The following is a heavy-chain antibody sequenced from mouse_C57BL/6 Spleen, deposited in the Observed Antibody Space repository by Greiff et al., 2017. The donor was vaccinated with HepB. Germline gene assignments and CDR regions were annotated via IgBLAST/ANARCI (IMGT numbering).Heavy chain of an antibody. J-gene: IGHJ3*01. CDR2: IDPEDGDT. V-gene: IGHV14-1*01. Sequence: EVQLQQSGAELVRPGASVKLSCTASGFNFKGYYMHWVKQRPEQGLEWIGRIDPEDGDTEYAPKFQGKATMTADTPSNTAYLQLSSLTSEDAAVYYYTTGFFYGNPFAYWGQGTLVTVSA. CDR1: GFNFKGYY. D-gene: IGHD1-1*01. CDR3: TTGFFYGNPFAY.